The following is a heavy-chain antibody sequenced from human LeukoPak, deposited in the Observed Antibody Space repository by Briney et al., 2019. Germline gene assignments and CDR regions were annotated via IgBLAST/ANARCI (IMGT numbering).Heavy chain of an antibody. CDR3: AGQLLSWFDP. Sequence: SETLSLTCTVSGGSIRSSYYWGWIRQPPGKGLEWIGIIYYSGSTYYNPSLKSRVTISVDTSKNQFSLKLSSVTAADTAVYYCAGQLLSWFDPWGQGTLVTVSS. D-gene: IGHD2-2*01. V-gene: IGHV4-39*01. J-gene: IGHJ5*02. CDR1: GGSIRSSYY. CDR2: IYYSGST.